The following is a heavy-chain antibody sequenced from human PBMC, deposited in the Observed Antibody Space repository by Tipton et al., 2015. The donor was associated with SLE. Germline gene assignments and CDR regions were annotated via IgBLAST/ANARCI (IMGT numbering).Heavy chain of an antibody. CDR1: GGSISSHY. CDR3: AREWGDAFDI. V-gene: IGHV4-59*11. D-gene: IGHD3-16*01. J-gene: IGHJ3*02. CDR2: IYYSGSI. Sequence: TLSLTCTVSGGSISSHYWSWIRQPPGKGLEWIGYIYYSGSISYNPSLKSRVTISVDTSKNQSSLKLSSVTAADTAVYYCAREWGDAFDIWGRGTMVTVSS.